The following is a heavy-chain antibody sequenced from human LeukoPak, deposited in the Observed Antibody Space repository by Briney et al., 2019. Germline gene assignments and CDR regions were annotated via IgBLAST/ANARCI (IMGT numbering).Heavy chain of an antibody. D-gene: IGHD2-15*01. J-gene: IGHJ5*02. V-gene: IGHV1-2*02. CDR1: GYTFTGYY. CDR3: ARGPYCSGGSCYSADDWFDP. CDR2: INPNSGGT. Sequence: SVKVSCKASGYTFTGYYMHWVRQAPGQGLEWMGWINPNSGGTNYAQKFQGRVTMTRDTSISTAYMELSRLRSDDTAVYYCARGPYCSGGSCYSADDWFDPWGQGTLVTVSS.